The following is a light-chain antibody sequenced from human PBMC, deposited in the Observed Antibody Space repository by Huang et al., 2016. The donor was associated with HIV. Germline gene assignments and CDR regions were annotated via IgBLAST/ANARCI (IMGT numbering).Light chain of an antibody. Sequence: EIVMTQSPATLSVSPGERATLSCRASQSVSSNLAWYHQQPGQAPRLLIYGSSTRATGIPARFSGSGSGTEFTLTISSLQSEDFAVYYCQQYNNWPYTFGQGTKLEIK. J-gene: IGKJ2*01. CDR1: QSVSSN. CDR2: GSS. CDR3: QQYNNWPYT. V-gene: IGKV3-15*01.